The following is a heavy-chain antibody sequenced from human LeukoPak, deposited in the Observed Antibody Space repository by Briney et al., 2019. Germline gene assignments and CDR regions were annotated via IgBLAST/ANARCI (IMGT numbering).Heavy chain of an antibody. CDR3: ARCLDPGITGALDYYYYMDV. CDR1: GGSISSYY. V-gene: IGHV4-39*07. J-gene: IGHJ6*03. Sequence: SETLSLTCTVSGGSISSYYRGWIRQPPGKGLEWIGSIYYSGSTYYNPSLKSRVTISVDTSKNQFSLKLSSVTAADTAVYYCARCLDPGITGALDYYYYMDVWGKGTTVTVSS. CDR2: IYYSGST. D-gene: IGHD1-20*01.